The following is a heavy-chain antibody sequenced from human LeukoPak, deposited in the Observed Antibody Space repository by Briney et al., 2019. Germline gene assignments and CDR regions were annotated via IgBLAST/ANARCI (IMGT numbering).Heavy chain of an antibody. CDR1: GGSISSSSYY. CDR3: ARPGVGRPKNTDY. CDR2: IYYSGST. V-gene: IGHV4-39*01. Sequence: PSETLSLTCTVSGGSISSSSYYWGWISQPPGKGLEWIGSIYYSGSTYYNPSLKSRVTISVDTSKNQFSLKLSSVTAADTAVYYCARPGVGRPKNTDYWGQGTLVTVSS. J-gene: IGHJ4*02. D-gene: IGHD1-26*01.